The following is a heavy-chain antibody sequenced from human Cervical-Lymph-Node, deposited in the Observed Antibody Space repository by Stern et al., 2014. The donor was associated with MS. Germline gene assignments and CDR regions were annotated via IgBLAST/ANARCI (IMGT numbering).Heavy chain of an antibody. V-gene: IGHV4-39*02. Sequence: QVQLVESGPGLVKPSETLSLTCTVSGGSITNRDYWGWIRQSPGKGLEWIGSVYYSGITYYRPSLKSRAHISIDTSRNQFFLRLTSVTATDTAVYFCARGVTAVTNYVPNWCFDLWGRGTLVTVSS. J-gene: IGHJ2*01. CDR2: VYYSGIT. CDR3: ARGVTAVTNYVPNWCFDL. D-gene: IGHD4-11*01. CDR1: GGSITNRDY.